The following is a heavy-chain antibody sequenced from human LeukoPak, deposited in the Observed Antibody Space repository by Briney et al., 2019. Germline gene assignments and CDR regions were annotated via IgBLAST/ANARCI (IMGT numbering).Heavy chain of an antibody. J-gene: IGHJ6*03. Sequence: PGGSLRLSCAASGFTFSSDWMSWVRQAPGKGLEWVANIKQDGSEKYYVDSVKGRFTISRDNAKNSLYLQMNSLRAEDTAVYYCARMMVRGVIGQYYYYYMDVWGKGTTVTVSS. D-gene: IGHD3-10*01. CDR2: IKQDGSEK. CDR1: GFTFSSDW. V-gene: IGHV3-7*01. CDR3: ARMMVRGVIGQYYYYYMDV.